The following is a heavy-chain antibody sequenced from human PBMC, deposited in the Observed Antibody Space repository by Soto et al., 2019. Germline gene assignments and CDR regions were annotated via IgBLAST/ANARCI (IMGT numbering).Heavy chain of an antibody. CDR1: GYSVSNSG. CDR2: ISTYNGNT. V-gene: IGHV1-18*01. CDR3: ATDDYNNGLNWLNP. J-gene: IGHJ5*02. Sequence: QVELVQSGPEVKKPGASVKVSCKASGYSVSNSGFSWMRQAPGQGLEWMGWISTYNGNTNYAQKFQGRLSMTKDTSTTTAFMELTTLRSDDTAVYYCATDDYNNGLNWLNPWVQGTLVTVTS. D-gene: IGHD2-8*01.